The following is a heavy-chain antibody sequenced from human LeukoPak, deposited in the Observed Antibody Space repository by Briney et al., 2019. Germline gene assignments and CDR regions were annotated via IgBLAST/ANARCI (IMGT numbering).Heavy chain of an antibody. V-gene: IGHV3-30*02. CDR3: AKDWGISGSYHDY. CDR2: IRYDGSNK. CDR1: GFTSSSYG. Sequence: GGSLRLSGAASGFTSSSYGMHWVRQAPGKGLEWVAFIRYDGSNKYYADSVKGRFTISRDNSKNTLYLQMNSLRAEDTAVYYCAKDWGISGSYHDYWGQGTLVTVSS. J-gene: IGHJ4*02. D-gene: IGHD1-26*01.